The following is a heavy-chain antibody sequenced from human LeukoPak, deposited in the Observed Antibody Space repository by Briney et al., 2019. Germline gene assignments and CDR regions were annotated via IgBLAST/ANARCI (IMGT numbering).Heavy chain of an antibody. Sequence: GESLKVSCQGSGYSFTSYWISWVRQMPGKGLEWMGRIDPSDSYTNYSPSFQGHVTISADKSISTAYLQWSSLKASDTAMYYCARTSLALNWFDPWGQGTLVTVSS. CDR1: GYSFTSYW. V-gene: IGHV5-10-1*01. D-gene: IGHD2-21*01. CDR3: ARTSLALNWFDP. J-gene: IGHJ5*02. CDR2: IDPSDSYT.